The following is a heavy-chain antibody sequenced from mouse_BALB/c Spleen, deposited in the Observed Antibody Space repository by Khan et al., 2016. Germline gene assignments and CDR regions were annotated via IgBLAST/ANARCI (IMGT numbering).Heavy chain of an antibody. CDR2: ISYDGSN. V-gene: IGHV3-6*02. CDR3: ARDPCYYYGSSYWYFDV. D-gene: IGHD1-1*01. J-gene: IGHJ1*01. CDR1: GYSITSGYY. Sequence: EVQLQESGPGLVKPSQSLSLTCSVTGYSITSGYYWNWIRQFPGNKLEWMGYISYDGSNNYNSSLKNRISITRDTSKNQFFLKLNSVTTEDTATYYCARDPCYYYGSSYWYFDVWGAGTTVTVSS.